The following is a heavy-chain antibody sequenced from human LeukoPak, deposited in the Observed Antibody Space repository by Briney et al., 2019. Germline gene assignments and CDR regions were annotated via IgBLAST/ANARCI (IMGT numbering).Heavy chain of an antibody. CDR1: GFTFSNFA. J-gene: IGHJ3*02. CDR2: IVGSSST. V-gene: IGHV3-21*01. D-gene: IGHD5-12*01. CDR3: ARDLYSGYDWVGFNI. Sequence: GGSLRLSCAASGFTFSNFAMTWVRQAPGKGLEWVSSIVGSSSTYYADSLKGRFTISRDNDKNSLYLQMNSLRAEDTAVYYCARDLYSGYDWVGFNIWGQGTVVSVSS.